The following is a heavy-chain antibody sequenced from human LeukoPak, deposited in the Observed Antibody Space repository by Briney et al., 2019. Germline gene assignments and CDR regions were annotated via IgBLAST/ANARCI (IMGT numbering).Heavy chain of an antibody. V-gene: IGHV4-59*01. CDR3: ARAYYYGSGSYYLWFDP. CDR2: IYYSGST. CDR1: GGSISSYY. J-gene: IGHJ5*02. Sequence: PSETLSLTCTVSGGSISSYYWSWIRQPPGKGLEWIGYIYYSGSTNYNPSLKSRVTISVDTSKNQFSLKLSSVTAADTAVYYCARAYYYGSGSYYLWFDPWGQGTLVTVSS. D-gene: IGHD3-10*01.